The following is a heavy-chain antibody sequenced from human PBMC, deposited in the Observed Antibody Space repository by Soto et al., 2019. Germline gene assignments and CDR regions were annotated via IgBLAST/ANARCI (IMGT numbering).Heavy chain of an antibody. J-gene: IGHJ3*02. CDR2: IIPIFGTA. CDR3: ASDCLLLGVPVAFDI. V-gene: IGHV1-69*12. Sequence: QVQLVQSGAEVKKPGSSVKVSCKASGGTFSSYAISWVRQAPGQGLEWMGGIIPIFGTANYAQKFQCKVTITADESTSTAYMELSSLRSEDTAVYYCASDCLLLGVPVAFDIWGQGTMVTVSS. CDR1: GGTFSSYA. D-gene: IGHD3-10*01.